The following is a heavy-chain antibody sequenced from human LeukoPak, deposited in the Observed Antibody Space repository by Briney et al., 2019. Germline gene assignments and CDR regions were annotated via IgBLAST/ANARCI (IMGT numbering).Heavy chain of an antibody. CDR1: GGSISSGDYY. CDR2: IYYSGST. CDR3: ARNKGQFYEYFDY. Sequence: SQTLSLTCTVSGGSISSGDYYWSWIRQPPGKGLEWIGYIYYSGSTYYNPSLKSRVTISVDTSKNQFSLKLSSVTAADTAVYYCARNKGQFYEYFDYWGQGTLVTVSS. D-gene: IGHD5/OR15-5a*01. V-gene: IGHV4-30-4*08. J-gene: IGHJ4*02.